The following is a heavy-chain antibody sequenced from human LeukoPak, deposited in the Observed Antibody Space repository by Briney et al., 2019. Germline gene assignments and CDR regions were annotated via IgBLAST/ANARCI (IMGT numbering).Heavy chain of an antibody. J-gene: IGHJ4*02. CDR3: ARSRTAAGSFVY. V-gene: IGHV1-18*01. Sequence: ASVKVSCKASGYTFTSSGISWVRQAPGQGLEWMGWISAYNGNTNYAQKLQGRVTMTTDTSTSTAYMELRSLRSDDTAVYYCARSRTAAGSFVYWGQGTLVTVSS. CDR1: GYTFTSSG. CDR2: ISAYNGNT. D-gene: IGHD6-13*01.